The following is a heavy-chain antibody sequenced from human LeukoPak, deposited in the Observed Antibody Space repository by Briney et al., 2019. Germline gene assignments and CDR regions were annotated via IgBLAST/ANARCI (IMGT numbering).Heavy chain of an antibody. J-gene: IGHJ4*02. D-gene: IGHD3-22*01. CDR1: GFTFSSYA. Sequence: AGGSLRLSCAASGFTFSSYAMSWVRQAPGKGLEWVSAISGSGGSTYYADSVKGRFTISRDNSKNTLYLQMNSLRAEDTAVYYCAKDYYDSSGYYEEYFDYWGQGTLVTVSS. CDR2: ISGSGGST. V-gene: IGHV3-23*01. CDR3: AKDYYDSSGYYEEYFDY.